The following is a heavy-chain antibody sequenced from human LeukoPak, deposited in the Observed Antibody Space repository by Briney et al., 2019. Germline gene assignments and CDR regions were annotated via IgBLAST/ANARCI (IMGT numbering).Heavy chain of an antibody. J-gene: IGHJ6*03. V-gene: IGHV5-51*01. CDR3: ARLLGVGYYMDV. CDR2: IYPGDSYP. D-gene: IGHD3-3*02. CDR1: GYTFTNYW. Sequence: GESLKISCKGSGYTFTNYWIGWVRQMPGKGLGWMGIIYPGDSYPRYRPSFQGQVTISADKSISTAYLQWSSLKASDTAMYYCARLLGVGYYMDVWGKGTTVTVSS.